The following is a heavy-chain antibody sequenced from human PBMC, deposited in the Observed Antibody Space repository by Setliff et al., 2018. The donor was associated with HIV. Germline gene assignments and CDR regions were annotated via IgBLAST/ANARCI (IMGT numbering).Heavy chain of an antibody. CDR1: GGSISSYY. D-gene: IGHD6-25*01. Sequence: PSETLSLTCKVSGGSISSYYWSWIRQPPGKGLEWIGYIYYSGSTNYNPSLRSRVTISVDTSKNLFSLKLSSVTAADTAVYYCARGYGAAAGGYWGQGTLVTVSS. J-gene: IGHJ4*02. V-gene: IGHV4-59*08. CDR2: IYYSGST. CDR3: ARGYGAAAGGY.